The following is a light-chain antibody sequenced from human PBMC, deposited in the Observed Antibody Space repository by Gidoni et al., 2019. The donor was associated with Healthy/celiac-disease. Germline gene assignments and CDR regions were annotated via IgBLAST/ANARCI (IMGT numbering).Light chain of an antibody. CDR3: QKYNRAPLT. J-gene: IGKJ4*01. Sequence: DIQLTQSPSSLSASVGDRVPITRRASQGISNYLAWYQQKPGKVPKLLSYAASTLQSGVPSLFSVCGAGTDFTRTISSLQPEDVATYYCQKYNRAPLTFGGWTKVEIK. CDR1: QGISNY. V-gene: IGKV1-27*01. CDR2: AAS.